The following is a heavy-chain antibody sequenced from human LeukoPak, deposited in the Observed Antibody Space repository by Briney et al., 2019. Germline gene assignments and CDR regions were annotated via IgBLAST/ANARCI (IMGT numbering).Heavy chain of an antibody. J-gene: IGHJ4*02. CDR2: INPNNGGT. CDR3: ARDLVGGTWASGY. V-gene: IGHV1-2*02. D-gene: IGHD1-14*01. Sequence: ASVKVSCKASGFTFTGYYIHWVRQAPGQGLEWMGWINPNNGGTNYAQTFQDRVTMTRDTSISTAYMELSRLRSDDTAVYYCARDLVGGTWASGYWGQGTLVTVSS. CDR1: GFTFTGYY.